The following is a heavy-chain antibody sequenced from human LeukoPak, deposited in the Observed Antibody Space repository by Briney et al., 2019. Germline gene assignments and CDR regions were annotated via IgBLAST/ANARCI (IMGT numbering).Heavy chain of an antibody. CDR1: GYVFGTYW. CDR2: IFAGDSDT. V-gene: IGHV5-51*01. Sequence: GESLKISCQTSGYVFGTYWIGWVRQTPEKGLEWMGVIFAGDSDTRYSPSFEGQVTIFVDKSISTVYLQWHNLRASDTGFYYCARHDYAPDFWGQGTLVTVSS. J-gene: IGHJ4*02. D-gene: IGHD4-17*01. CDR3: ARHDYAPDF.